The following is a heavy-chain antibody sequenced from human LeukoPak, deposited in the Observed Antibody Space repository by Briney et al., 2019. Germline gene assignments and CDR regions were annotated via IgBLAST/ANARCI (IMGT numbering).Heavy chain of an antibody. D-gene: IGHD6-13*01. CDR1: GFTFSGYA. CDR3: ARGCSSSWYYFDY. Sequence: GGSLRLSCAASGFTFSGYAMNLVRQAPGKGLEWVSYISSGSGTIYYADSVKGRFTISRDNAKNSLYLQMNSLRAEDAAVYYCARGCSSSWYYFDYWGQGTLVTVSS. V-gene: IGHV3-48*01. CDR2: ISSGSGTI. J-gene: IGHJ4*02.